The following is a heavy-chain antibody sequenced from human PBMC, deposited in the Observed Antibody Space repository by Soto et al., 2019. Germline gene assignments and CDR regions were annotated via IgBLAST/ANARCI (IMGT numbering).Heavy chain of an antibody. CDR2: ISAYNGNT. V-gene: IGHV1-18*04. J-gene: IGHJ5*02. CDR3: VRDVQHLVPRWFAP. CDR1: GYAFTSYG. D-gene: IGHD6-13*01. Sequence: VKVSCKASGYAFTSYGISWVRQAPGQGLEWMRWISAYNGNTNYAQKLQGRVTMTTDTSTSTAYMELRSLRSDDTAVDYCVRDVQHLVPRWFAPWGQGPLVTVSS.